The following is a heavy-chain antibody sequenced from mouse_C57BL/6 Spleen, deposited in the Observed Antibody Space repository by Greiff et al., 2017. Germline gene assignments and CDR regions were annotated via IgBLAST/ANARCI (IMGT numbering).Heavy chain of an antibody. Sequence: VQLKESGPELVKPGASVKISCKASGYSFTDYNMNWVKQSNGKSLEWIGVINPNYGTTSYNQKFKGKATLTVDQSSSTAYMQLNSLTSEDSAVYYCARGMDGNGYYAMDYWGQGTSVTVSS. CDR3: ARGMDGNGYYAMDY. V-gene: IGHV1-39*01. J-gene: IGHJ4*01. D-gene: IGHD2-3*01. CDR2: INPNYGTT. CDR1: GYSFTDYN.